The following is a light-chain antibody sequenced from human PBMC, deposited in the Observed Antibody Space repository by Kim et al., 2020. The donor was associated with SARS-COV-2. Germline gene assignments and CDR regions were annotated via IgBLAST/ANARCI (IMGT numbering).Light chain of an antibody. CDR3: QSRDSGGNVV. Sequence: SELTQDPAVSVALGQTVRITCQGDSLRSYYATWYQQKPRQAPVLVIYGRNNRPSGIPDRFSGSASGNTASLTIAGAQAEDEAEFYCQSRDSGGNVVFGGGTKLTVL. J-gene: IGLJ2*01. CDR1: SLRSYY. CDR2: GRN. V-gene: IGLV3-19*01.